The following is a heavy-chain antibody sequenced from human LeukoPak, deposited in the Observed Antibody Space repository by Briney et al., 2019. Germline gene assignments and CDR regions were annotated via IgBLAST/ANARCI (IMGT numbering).Heavy chain of an antibody. D-gene: IGHD1-26*01. CDR3: ATRPASETYYAVFDY. J-gene: IGHJ4*02. Sequence: GGSLRLSCAASGFIFSPYAMSWVRQAPGKGLEWVAGIAGGDDRFYADSVKGRFTISRDNSKNTLYLEMNSLRAEDTAVYFCATRPASETYYAVFDYWGQGTLVTVSS. CDR1: GFIFSPYA. CDR2: IAGGDDR. V-gene: IGHV3-23*01.